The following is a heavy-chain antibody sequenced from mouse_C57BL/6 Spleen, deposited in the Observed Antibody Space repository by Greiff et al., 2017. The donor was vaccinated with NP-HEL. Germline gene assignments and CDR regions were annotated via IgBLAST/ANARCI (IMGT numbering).Heavy chain of an antibody. Sequence: VKLVESGPELVKPGASVKISCKASGYAFSSSWMNWVKQRPGKGLEWIGRIYPGDGDTNYNGKFKGKAKVTADKSSSTAFMQISSLTSEDSAVCFCARWWSNYAMDYWGQGTSVTVSS. CDR3: ARWWSNYAMDY. CDR2: IYPGDGDT. V-gene: IGHV1-82*01. J-gene: IGHJ4*01. D-gene: IGHD1-1*02. CDR1: GYAFSSSW.